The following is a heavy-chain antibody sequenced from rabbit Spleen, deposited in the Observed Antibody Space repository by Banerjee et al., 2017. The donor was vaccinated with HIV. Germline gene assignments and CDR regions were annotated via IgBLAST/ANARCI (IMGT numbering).Heavy chain of an antibody. Sequence: QSLEESGGDLVKPGGTLTLTCTVSGFSLSSSYYMSWVRQAPGKGLEWIGYINTGSGSTDYASWAKGRFTISKTSSTTVSLQMTSLTAADTATYFCARADADGGVAKRLNLWGPGTLVTVS. CDR1: GFSLSSSYY. J-gene: IGHJ4*01. CDR2: INTGSGST. D-gene: IGHD6-1*01. V-gene: IGHV1S40*01. CDR3: ARADADGGVAKRLNL.